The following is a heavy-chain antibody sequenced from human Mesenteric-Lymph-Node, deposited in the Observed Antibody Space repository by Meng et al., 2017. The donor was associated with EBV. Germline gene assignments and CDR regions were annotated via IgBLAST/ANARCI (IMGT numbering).Heavy chain of an antibody. J-gene: IGHJ4*02. CDR3: ARERGAGTYQGFDF. V-gene: IGHV4-4*02. CDR1: GGSITTNNY. D-gene: IGHD3-10*01. Sequence: QVQLKESGPGLVKPSATLSLTCAVSGGSITTNNYWSWVRQPPGKGLEWIAEISHNGHTNYSPSLKSRVTISIDKSKNQFSLKVDSVTAADTAVYYCARERGAGTYQGFDFWGQGTLVTVSS. CDR2: ISHNGHT.